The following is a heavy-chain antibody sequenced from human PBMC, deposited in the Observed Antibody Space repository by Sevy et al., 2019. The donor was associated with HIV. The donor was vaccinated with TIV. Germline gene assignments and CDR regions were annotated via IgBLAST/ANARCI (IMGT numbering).Heavy chain of an antibody. V-gene: IGHV1-24*01. CDR2: FDPEDGET. CDR1: GKSLTAFS. Sequence: ASVKVSCKVSGKSLTAFSMHWVRQAPRKGLEWMGSFDPEDGETIYAQKLQGRLTMTEDTSTDTAYMELSRLRSEDTAVYYCATTKDYYETSGSPFDYWGQGTLVTVSS. J-gene: IGHJ4*02. D-gene: IGHD3-22*01. CDR3: ATTKDYYETSGSPFDY.